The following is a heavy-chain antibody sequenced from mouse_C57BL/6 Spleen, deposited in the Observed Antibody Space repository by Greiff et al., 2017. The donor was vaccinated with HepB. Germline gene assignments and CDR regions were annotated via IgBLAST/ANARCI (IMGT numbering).Heavy chain of an antibody. D-gene: IGHD2-2*01. V-gene: IGHV5-12*01. J-gene: IGHJ4*01. CDR3: ARTLMVKDAMDY. CDR1: GFTFSDYY. CDR2: ISNGGGST. Sequence: DVKLVESGGGLVQPGGSLKLSCAASGFTFSDYYMYWVRQTPEKRLEWVAYISNGGGSTYYPDTVKGRFTISRDNAKNTLYLQMSRLKSEDTAMYYCARTLMVKDAMDYWGQGTSVTVSS.